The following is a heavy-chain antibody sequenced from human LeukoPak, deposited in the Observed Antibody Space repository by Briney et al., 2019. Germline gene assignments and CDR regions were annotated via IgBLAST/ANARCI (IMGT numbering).Heavy chain of an antibody. D-gene: IGHD6-19*01. CDR1: GFTFSSYG. CDR3: AGAYSAGWFSY. V-gene: IGHV3-33*01. Sequence: PGGSLRLSCAASGFTFSSYGMHWVRQAPGKGLEWVAVIWYDGSQRHYADSVNGRFTISRDDSKNTLFLQMSGLRDDDTAMYYCAGAYSAGWFSYWGQGTPVIVSS. J-gene: IGHJ4*02. CDR2: IWYDGSQR.